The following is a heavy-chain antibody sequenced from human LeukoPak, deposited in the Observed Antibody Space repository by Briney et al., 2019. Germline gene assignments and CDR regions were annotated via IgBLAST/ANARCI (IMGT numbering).Heavy chain of an antibody. V-gene: IGHV1-69*05. J-gene: IGHJ6*03. CDR3: ARGQAHVDYYYYYMDV. Sequence: SVKVSCKASGGTFSSYAISWVRQAPGQGLEWMGRIIPIFGTANYAQKFQGRVTITTDESTSTACMELSSLRSEDTAVYYCARGQAHVDYYYYYMDVWGKGTTVTVSS. CDR1: GGTFSSYA. D-gene: IGHD2-15*01. CDR2: IIPIFGTA.